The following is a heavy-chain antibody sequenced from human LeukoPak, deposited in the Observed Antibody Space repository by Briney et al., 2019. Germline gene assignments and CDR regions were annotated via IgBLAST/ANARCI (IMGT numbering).Heavy chain of an antibody. CDR2: INPSGGSI. CDR1: GYTFSIYY. D-gene: IGHD5-18*01. CDR3: ARDRIPFWYFDL. Sequence: ASVKVSCKASGYTFSIYYMHWVRQAPGQGLEWMGKINPSGGSIRYAQKFQGRVTMTRDMSTSTVYMELSSLRSDDTAVYYCARDRIPFWYFDLWGRGTLVTVSS. J-gene: IGHJ2*01. V-gene: IGHV1-46*01.